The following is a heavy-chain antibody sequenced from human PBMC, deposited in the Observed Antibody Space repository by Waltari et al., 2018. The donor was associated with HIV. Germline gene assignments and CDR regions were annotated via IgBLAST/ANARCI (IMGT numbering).Heavy chain of an antibody. Sequence: EVQLVESGGGLVQPGGSLRIACEASGFTFRTYAMSWVRQAQGKGLEWLSAISRRGGGTCYADSVEGRFTISRDKSKNTLYLQMNSLRVEDTAGYYCAKDGGRYGILTGYFDYWGQGTLVPVSS. CDR1: GFTFRTYA. J-gene: IGHJ4*02. CDR2: ISRRGGGT. CDR3: AKDGGRYGILTGYFDY. D-gene: IGHD3-9*01. V-gene: IGHV3-23*04.